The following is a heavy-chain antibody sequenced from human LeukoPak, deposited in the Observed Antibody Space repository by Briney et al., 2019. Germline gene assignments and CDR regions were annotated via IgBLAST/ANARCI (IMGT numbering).Heavy chain of an antibody. D-gene: IGHD1-1*01. Sequence: PGGSLRLSCAASGFTFSSYSMNWVRQAPGKGLEWVSSISSSSSYIYYADSVKGRFTISRDNAKNSLYLQMNSLRAEDTAVYYCARDRSWRGTNDASDIWGQGTMVTVSS. CDR3: ARDRSWRGTNDASDI. CDR2: ISSSSSYI. J-gene: IGHJ3*02. CDR1: GFTFSSYS. V-gene: IGHV3-21*01.